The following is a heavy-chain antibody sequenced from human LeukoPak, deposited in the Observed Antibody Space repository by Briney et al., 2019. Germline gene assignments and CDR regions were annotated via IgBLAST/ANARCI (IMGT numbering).Heavy chain of an antibody. CDR1: GFTFRSYI. V-gene: IGHV3-15*01. CDR3: TTDRSHYDILTGSGY. CDR2: IKSKTDGGTT. J-gene: IGHJ4*02. Sequence: PGGSLRLSCAASGFTFRSYIMNWVRQAPGKGLEWVGRIKSKTDGGTTDYAAPVKGRFTISRDDSKNTLYLQMNSLKTEDTAVYYCTTDRSHYDILTGSGYWGQGTLVTVSS. D-gene: IGHD3-9*01.